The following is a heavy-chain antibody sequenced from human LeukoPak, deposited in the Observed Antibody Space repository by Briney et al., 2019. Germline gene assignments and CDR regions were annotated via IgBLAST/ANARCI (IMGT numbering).Heavy chain of an antibody. CDR2: ISGSGGST. CDR1: GFTFSSYA. CDR3: AKDFIGYCSSTSCYWHAFDI. Sequence: SGGSLRLSCAASGFTFSSYAMSWVRQAPGKGLEWVSAISGSGGSTYYADSVKGRFTISRDNSKNTLYLQVNSLRAEDTAVYYCAKDFIGYCSSTSCYWHAFDIWGQGTMVTVSS. J-gene: IGHJ3*02. V-gene: IGHV3-23*01. D-gene: IGHD2-2*01.